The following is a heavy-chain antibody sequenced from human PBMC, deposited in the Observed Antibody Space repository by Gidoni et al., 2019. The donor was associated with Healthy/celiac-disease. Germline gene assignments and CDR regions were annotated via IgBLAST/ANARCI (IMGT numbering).Heavy chain of an antibody. CDR3: ARGHLVLRYFDWLEPHDAFDI. CDR1: GGPLSSYY. D-gene: IGHD3-9*01. CDR2: IDYSGST. Sequence: QVQLQESGPGLVKPSETLSLTCTVSGGPLSSYYWSWIRQPPGKGLEWIGYIDYSGSTNDNPSLKSRVTISVDTSKNQFSLKLSSVTAADTAVYYCARGHLVLRYFDWLEPHDAFDIWGQGTMVTVFS. V-gene: IGHV4-59*01. J-gene: IGHJ3*02.